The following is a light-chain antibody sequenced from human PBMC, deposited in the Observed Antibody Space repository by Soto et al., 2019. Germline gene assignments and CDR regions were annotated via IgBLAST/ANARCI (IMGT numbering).Light chain of an antibody. V-gene: IGKV3-20*01. CDR1: QSVNNR. Sequence: NVLTQSPDTLSLSPGERATLSCRASQSVNNRLAWYQQKPGQAPRLLISGASNRATGIPDRFSGGGSGTDFTLTISRLAPEDFAVYYCQQYGTSPQTFGQGTKVDIK. J-gene: IGKJ1*01. CDR2: GAS. CDR3: QQYGTSPQT.